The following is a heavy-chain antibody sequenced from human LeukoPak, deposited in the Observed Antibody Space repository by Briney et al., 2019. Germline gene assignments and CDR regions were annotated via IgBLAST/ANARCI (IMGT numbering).Heavy chain of an antibody. D-gene: IGHD6-6*01. V-gene: IGHV4-34*01. CDR2: INHSGST. CDR3: ARSPRFEYSSSSPRYYYYYYYMDV. Sequence: PSETLSLTCAVYGGSFSGYYWSWIRQPPGKGLEWIGEINHSGSTNYNPSLKRRVTISVDTSKNQFSLKLSSVTAADTAVYYCARSPRFEYSSSSPRYYYYYYYMDVWGKGTTVTVSS. J-gene: IGHJ6*03. CDR1: GGSFSGYY.